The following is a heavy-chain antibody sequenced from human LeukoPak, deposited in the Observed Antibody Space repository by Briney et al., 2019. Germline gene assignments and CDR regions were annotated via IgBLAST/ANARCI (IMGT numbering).Heavy chain of an antibody. CDR2: ISGSGGST. Sequence: GGSLRLSCAASGFTVSSNYMSWVRQAPGKGLEWVSAISGSGGSTYYADSVKGRFTISRDNSKNTLYLQMNSLRAEDTAVYYCAKETQGYCSGGSCYRDDAFDIWGQGTMVTVSS. D-gene: IGHD2-15*01. V-gene: IGHV3-23*01. CDR3: AKETQGYCSGGSCYRDDAFDI. J-gene: IGHJ3*02. CDR1: GFTVSSNY.